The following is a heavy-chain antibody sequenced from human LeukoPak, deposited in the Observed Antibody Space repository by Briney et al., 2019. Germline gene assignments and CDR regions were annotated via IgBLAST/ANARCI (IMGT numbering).Heavy chain of an antibody. D-gene: IGHD2-21*02. CDR2: TYYRSKWYN. J-gene: IGHJ4*02. CDR3: TKAGGDSWYFDY. CDR1: GDSVTSSRAA. Sequence: SQTLSLTCAISGDSVTSSRAAWNWIRQSPSRGLEWLGRTYYRSKWYNDYSVSVKSRIDINADTSKNQSSLQLNSVTPEDTAMYYCTKAGGDSWYFDYWGQGTLVTVSS. V-gene: IGHV6-1*01.